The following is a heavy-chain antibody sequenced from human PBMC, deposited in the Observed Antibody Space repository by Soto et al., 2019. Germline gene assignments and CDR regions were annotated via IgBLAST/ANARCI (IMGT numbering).Heavy chain of an antibody. CDR3: ARGEDAYGDFGSMDV. V-gene: IGHV1-69*01. Sequence: QVQLVQSGAEVKKPGSSVKVSCRASGGHFDRFALSWLRQAHGQGLEWMGGIIPFLSATTYAHKFQGRVTITAAESANTLYLELRSLTSDDTAVYYCARGEDAYGDFGSMDVWGQGTSVTVSS. CDR1: GGHFDRFA. CDR2: IIPFLSAT. D-gene: IGHD4-17*01. J-gene: IGHJ6*02.